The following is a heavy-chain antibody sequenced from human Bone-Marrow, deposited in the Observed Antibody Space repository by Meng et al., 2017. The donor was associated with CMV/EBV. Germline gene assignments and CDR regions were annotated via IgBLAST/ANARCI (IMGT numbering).Heavy chain of an antibody. Sequence: SETLSLTCTVSGGSISSSSYYWGWIRQPPGKGLEWIGYIYYRGSTDYNPSLKSRVTISVDTSKNQLSLKVSSVTAADTAVYYCARGRSYWPYYYGSGSYYTLDAFVIWGPGPMVTGSS. D-gene: IGHD3-10*01. CDR3: ARGRSYWPYYYGSGSYYTLDAFVI. CDR2: IYYRGST. J-gene: IGHJ3*02. CDR1: GGSISSSSYY. V-gene: IGHV4-61*05.